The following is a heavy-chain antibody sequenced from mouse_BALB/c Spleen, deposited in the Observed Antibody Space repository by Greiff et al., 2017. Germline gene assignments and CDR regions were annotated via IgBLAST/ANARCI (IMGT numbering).Heavy chain of an antibody. V-gene: IGHV1S29*02. CDR3: ARVYYYGSSYAMDY. J-gene: IGHJ4*01. Sequence: EVQLVESGPELVKPGASVKISCKASGYTFTDYNMHWVKQSHGKSLEWIGYIYPYNGGTGYNQKFKSKATLTVDNSSSTAYMELRSLTSEDSAVYYCARVYYYGSSYAMDYWGQGTSVTVSS. D-gene: IGHD1-1*01. CDR1: GYTFTDYN. CDR2: IYPYNGGT.